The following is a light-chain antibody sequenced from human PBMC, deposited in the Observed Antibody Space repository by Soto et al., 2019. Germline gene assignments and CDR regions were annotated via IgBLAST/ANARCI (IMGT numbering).Light chain of an antibody. CDR3: QQYNVSPST. V-gene: IGKV1-5*03. CDR2: RAS. J-gene: IGKJ1*01. CDR1: QSIGSW. Sequence: DIQMTQSPSTLSASVGDRVTITCRASQSIGSWLAWYQQKPGKAPKLLIYRASSLESEVPSRFSGSESGTDFTLIINSLQPDDFATYYYQQYNVSPSTFGQGTKVYIK.